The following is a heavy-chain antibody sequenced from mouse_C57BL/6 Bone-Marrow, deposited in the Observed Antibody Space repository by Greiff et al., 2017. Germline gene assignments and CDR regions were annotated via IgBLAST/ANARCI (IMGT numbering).Heavy chain of an antibody. CDR1: GYAFTNYL. J-gene: IGHJ3*01. CDR3: ARGDYGSSYGFAY. D-gene: IGHD1-1*01. V-gene: IGHV1-54*01. Sequence: QVQLQQSGAELVRPGTSVKVSCKASGYAFTNYLIEWVKQRPGQGLEWIGVINPGSGGTNYNEKFKGKATLTADKSSSTAYMQLSSLTSEDSAVYFCARGDYGSSYGFAYWDQGTLVTVSA. CDR2: INPGSGGT.